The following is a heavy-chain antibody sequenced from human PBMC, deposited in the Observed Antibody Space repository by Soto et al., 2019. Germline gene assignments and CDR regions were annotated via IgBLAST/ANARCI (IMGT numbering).Heavy chain of an antibody. V-gene: IGHV3-15*01. Sequence: PGGSLRLSCAASGFTFSNAWMSWVRQAPGKGLEWVGRIKSKTDGGTTDYAAPVKGRFTISRDDSKNTLYLQMNSLKTEDTAVYYCTTAASIAARPARGYGMDVWGQGTTVTVSS. CDR1: GFTFSNAW. D-gene: IGHD6-6*01. J-gene: IGHJ6*02. CDR3: TTAASIAARPARGYGMDV. CDR2: IKSKTDGGTT.